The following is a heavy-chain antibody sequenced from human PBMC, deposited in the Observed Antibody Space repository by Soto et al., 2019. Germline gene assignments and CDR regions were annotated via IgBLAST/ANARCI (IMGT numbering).Heavy chain of an antibody. Sequence: ASVKVSCKASGYTFTGYYMHWVRQAPGQGLEWMGWINPNSGGTNYAQKFQGRVTMTRDTSISTAYMELSRLRSDDTAVYYCARDRGWVRGVIITNWFDPWGQGTLVTVS. CDR3: ARDRGWVRGVIITNWFDP. J-gene: IGHJ5*02. CDR1: GYTFTGYY. D-gene: IGHD3-10*01. V-gene: IGHV1-2*02. CDR2: INPNSGGT.